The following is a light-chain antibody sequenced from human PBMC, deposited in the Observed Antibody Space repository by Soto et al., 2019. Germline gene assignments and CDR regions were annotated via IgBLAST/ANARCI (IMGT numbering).Light chain of an antibody. V-gene: IGKV3-20*01. J-gene: IGKJ2*01. Sequence: EIVLTQSPGTLSLSPGERATLSCRASLSVRSSFLAWYQQKPGQAPRLLIYGASNGASGIPDRFSGTGSGTDFSLTISRLEPEDFAVYYCQQYGSSSYTFGQGTKLEIK. CDR2: GAS. CDR3: QQYGSSSYT. CDR1: LSVRSSF.